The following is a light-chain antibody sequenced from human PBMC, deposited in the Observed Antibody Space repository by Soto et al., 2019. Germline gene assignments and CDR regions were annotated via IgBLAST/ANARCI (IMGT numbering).Light chain of an antibody. CDR3: LIYYGGAWV. J-gene: IGLJ3*02. CDR2: STS. CDR1: TGAVTSGYY. Sequence: QAVVTQEPSLNVSPGGTVTLTCAASTGAVTSGYYANWFQRKPGQAPRSLIYSTSNKQSWTPARFSGSLLGGKAALTLSSVQPEDEAEYYCLIYYGGAWVFGGGTKLTVL. V-gene: IGLV7-43*01.